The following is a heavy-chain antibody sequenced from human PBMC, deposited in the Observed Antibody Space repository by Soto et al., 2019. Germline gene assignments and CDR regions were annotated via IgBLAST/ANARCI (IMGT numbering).Heavy chain of an antibody. CDR1: GFTFSSYA. V-gene: IGHV3-30-3*01. CDR3: ARDLARF. Sequence: QVQLVESGGGVVQPGRSLRLSCAASGFTFSSYAMHWVRQAPGKGLEWVAVISYDGSNKYYADSVKGRFTISRDNSKNTLYVQMNSLRAEDTAVYYCARDLARFWGQGTLVTVSS. J-gene: IGHJ4*02. CDR2: ISYDGSNK.